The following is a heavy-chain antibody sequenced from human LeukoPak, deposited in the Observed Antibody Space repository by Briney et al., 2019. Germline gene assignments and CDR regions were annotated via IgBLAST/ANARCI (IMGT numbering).Heavy chain of an antibody. CDR2: INHSGST. CDR1: GGSISSYY. D-gene: IGHD2-8*01. V-gene: IGHV4-34*01. J-gene: IGHJ3*02. CDR3: ARHSRGYCTNGVCMGDAFDI. Sequence: SETLSLTCTVSGGSISSYYWSWIRQPPGKGLEWIGEINHSGSTNYNPSLKSRVTISVDTSKNQFSLKLSSVTAADTAVYYCARHSRGYCTNGVCMGDAFDIWGQGTMVTVSS.